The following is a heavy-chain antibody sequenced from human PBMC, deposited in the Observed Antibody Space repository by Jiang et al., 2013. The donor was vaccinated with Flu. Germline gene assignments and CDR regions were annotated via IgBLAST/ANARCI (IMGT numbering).Heavy chain of an antibody. V-gene: IGHV1-2*02. CDR3: ARGDPNFDWFSHYGMDV. Sequence: SGAEVKKPGASVKVSCKASGYTFTGYYMHWVRQAPGQGLEWMGWINPNSGGTNYAQKFQGRVTMTRDTSISTAYMELSRLRSDDTAVYYCARGDPNFDWFSHYGMDVWGQGTTVTVSS. CDR2: INPNSGGT. CDR1: GYTFTGYY. J-gene: IGHJ6*02. D-gene: IGHD3-9*01.